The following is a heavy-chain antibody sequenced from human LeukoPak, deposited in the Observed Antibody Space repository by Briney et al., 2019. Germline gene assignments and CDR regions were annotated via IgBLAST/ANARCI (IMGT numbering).Heavy chain of an antibody. J-gene: IGHJ4*02. V-gene: IGHV4-31*03. D-gene: IGHD4-23*01. CDR2: IYYSGST. CDR1: GGSISSGGYY. Sequence: SETLSLTCTVSGGSISSGGYYWSWIRQHPGKGLEWIGYIYYSGSTYYNPSLKSRVTISVDTSKNQFSLKLSSVTAADTVVYYCARAAPVHSVVFDYWGQGTLVTVSS. CDR3: ARAAPVHSVVFDY.